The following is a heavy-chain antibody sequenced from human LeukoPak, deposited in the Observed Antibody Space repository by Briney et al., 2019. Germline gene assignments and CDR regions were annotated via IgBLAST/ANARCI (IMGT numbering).Heavy chain of an antibody. CDR3: ARDRRGTIFGVVTMGRKAFDI. Sequence: GGSLRLSCAASGFTFSSYGMHWVRQAPGKGLEWVANIKQDGSEKYYVDSVKGRFTISRDNAKNSLYLQMNSLRAEDTAVYYCARDRRGTIFGVVTMGRKAFDIWGQGTMVTVSS. V-gene: IGHV3-7*01. J-gene: IGHJ3*02. CDR2: IKQDGSEK. D-gene: IGHD3-3*01. CDR1: GFTFSSYG.